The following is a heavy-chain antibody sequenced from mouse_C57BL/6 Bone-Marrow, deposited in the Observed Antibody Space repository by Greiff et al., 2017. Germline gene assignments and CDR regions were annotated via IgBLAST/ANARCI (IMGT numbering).Heavy chain of an antibody. CDR1: GYTFTSYW. D-gene: IGHD1-1*01. CDR2: IHPNSGST. CDR3: ASITTVVEVHY. Sequence: VQLQQPGAELVKPGASVQLSCKASGYTFTSYWMHWVKQRPGQGLEWIGMIHPNSGSTNYNEKFKSKATLTVDKSSSTAYMQLSSLTSEDSAVYYCASITTVVEVHYWGQGTTLTVSS. V-gene: IGHV1-64*01. J-gene: IGHJ2*01.